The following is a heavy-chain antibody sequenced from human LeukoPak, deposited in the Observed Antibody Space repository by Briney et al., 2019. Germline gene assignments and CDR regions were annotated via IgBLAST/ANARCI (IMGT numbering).Heavy chain of an antibody. J-gene: IGHJ6*02. V-gene: IGHV3-11*01. CDR1: GFSFSDSY. CDR3: VRVLAAGFRMDV. Sequence: GGSLRLSCVASGFSFSDSYMTWIRQAPGKGLECVSYISSSDTTTWYADSVKGRFTISRDIANKSLYLQMNNLSAEDRAVYYCVRVLAAGFRMDVWGQGTTVTISS. D-gene: IGHD6-13*01. CDR2: ISSSDTTT.